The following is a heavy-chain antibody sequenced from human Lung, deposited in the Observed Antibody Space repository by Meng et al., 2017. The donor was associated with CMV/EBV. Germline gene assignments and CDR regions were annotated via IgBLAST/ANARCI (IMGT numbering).Heavy chain of an antibody. V-gene: IGHV3-21*01. D-gene: IGHD1-26*01. CDR2: ISSGSENI. J-gene: IGHJ6*01. CDR3: VRDLRDGAWDQLPLYGMDV. CDR1: GFKFSDYS. Sequence: GESLKISCVGFGFKFSDYSMNWVRQAPGKGLEWVASISSGSENIHYADSVKGRFTISRDNFKSSMSVQMDSLRVEDTAVYYCVRDLRDGAWDQLPLYGMDV.